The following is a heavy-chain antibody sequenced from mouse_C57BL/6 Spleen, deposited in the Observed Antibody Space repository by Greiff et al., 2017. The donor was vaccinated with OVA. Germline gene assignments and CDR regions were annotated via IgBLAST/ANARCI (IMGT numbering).Heavy chain of an antibody. J-gene: IGHJ1*03. Sequence: EVQGVESGGGLVKPGGSLKLSCAASGFTFSDYGMHWVRQAPEKGLEWVAYISSGSSTIYYADTVKGRFTISRDNAKNTLFLQMTSLRSEDTAMYYCAKPAYYSNYDWYFDVWGTGTTVTVSS. CDR3: AKPAYYSNYDWYFDV. CDR1: GFTFSDYG. CDR2: ISSGSSTI. V-gene: IGHV5-17*01. D-gene: IGHD2-5*01.